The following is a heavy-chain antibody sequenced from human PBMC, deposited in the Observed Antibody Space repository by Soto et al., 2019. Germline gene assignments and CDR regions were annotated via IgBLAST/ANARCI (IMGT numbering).Heavy chain of an antibody. V-gene: IGHV4-30-2*01. J-gene: IGHJ4*02. CDR1: GGSISSGGYS. CDR3: ERGEAAGRFDY. D-gene: IGHD6-13*01. Sequence: SETLSLTCAVSGGSISSGGYSWSWIRQPPGKGLEWIGYIYHSGSTYYNPSLKSRVAISVDRSKNQFSLKLSSVTAADTAVYYCERGEAAGRFDYWGQGTLVTVSS. CDR2: IYHSGST.